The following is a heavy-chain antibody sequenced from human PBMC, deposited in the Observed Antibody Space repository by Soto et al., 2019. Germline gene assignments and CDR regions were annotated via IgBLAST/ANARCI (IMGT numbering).Heavy chain of an antibody. V-gene: IGHV1-69*06. CDR3: ASHRSQVVHLVLPPYYYYGLDV. Sequence: QVQLEQSGAEVTKPGSSVKVSCKASGGTFSSYVISWVRQAPGQGLEWMGGIIPTFGTTKYAQDFQGRVTIIADKSTSTAYMELSSLRSDDTAVYYCASHRSQVVHLVLPPYYYYGLDVWGQGTTVTVSS. J-gene: IGHJ6*02. D-gene: IGHD6-6*01. CDR2: IIPTFGTT. CDR1: GGTFSSYV.